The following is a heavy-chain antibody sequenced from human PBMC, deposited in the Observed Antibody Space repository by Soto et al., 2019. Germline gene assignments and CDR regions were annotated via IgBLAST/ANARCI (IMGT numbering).Heavy chain of an antibody. J-gene: IGHJ4*02. Sequence: GGSLRLSCAASGFTFSSYSMNWVRQAPGKGLEWVSSISSSSSYIYYADSVKGRFTISRDNAKNSLYLQMNSLRAEDTAVYYCARDSGYDYDYFDYWGQGTLVTVSS. D-gene: IGHD5-12*01. CDR1: GFTFSSYS. V-gene: IGHV3-21*01. CDR3: ARDSGYDYDYFDY. CDR2: ISSSSSYI.